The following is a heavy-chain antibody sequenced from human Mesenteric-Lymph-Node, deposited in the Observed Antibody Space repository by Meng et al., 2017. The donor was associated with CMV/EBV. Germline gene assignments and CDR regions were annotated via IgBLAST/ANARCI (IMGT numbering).Heavy chain of an antibody. J-gene: IGHJ4*02. CDR3: ARCLDLVAWGELDY. CDR1: GFIFSSYA. CDR2: ISASGGTT. V-gene: IGHV3-23*01. D-gene: IGHD5-12*01. Sequence: AASGFIFSSYAMTWVRQAPGKGLEWVSGISASGGTTFYADSAKGRFTISKDNSKNTLYLQVDSLRAEDTAIYYCARCLDLVAWGELDYWGQGTLVTVSS.